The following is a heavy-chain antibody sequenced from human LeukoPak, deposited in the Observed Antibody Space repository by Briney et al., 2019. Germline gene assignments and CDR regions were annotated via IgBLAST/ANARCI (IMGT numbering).Heavy chain of an antibody. CDR2: ISSSSSAI. V-gene: IGHV3-48*03. Sequence: GGSLRLSCAASGFTFSSYEMNWVRQAPGKGLEWVSYISSSSSAIYYADSVKGRFTISRDNAKNSLYLQMNSPRAEDTAIYYFARASYSGYDYDAFDIWGQGTLVNVSS. CDR1: GFTFSSYE. J-gene: IGHJ3*02. D-gene: IGHD5-12*01. CDR3: ARASYSGYDYDAFDI.